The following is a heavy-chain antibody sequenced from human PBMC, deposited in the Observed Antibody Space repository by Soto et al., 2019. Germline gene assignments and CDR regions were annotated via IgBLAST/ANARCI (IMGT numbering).Heavy chain of an antibody. Sequence: SLRLSCAASGFTFSSYAMHWVRQAPGKGLEWVAVISYDGSNKYYADSVKGRFTISRDNSKNTLYLQMNSLRAEDTAVYYCARGGYYYDSSGYLAYWGQGTLVTVSS. V-gene: IGHV3-30-3*01. J-gene: IGHJ4*02. CDR1: GFTFSSYA. D-gene: IGHD3-22*01. CDR3: ARGGYYYDSSGYLAY. CDR2: ISYDGSNK.